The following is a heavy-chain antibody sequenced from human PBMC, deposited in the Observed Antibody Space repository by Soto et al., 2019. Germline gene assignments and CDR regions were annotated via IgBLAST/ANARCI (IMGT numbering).Heavy chain of an antibody. Sequence: QVQLVESGGGVVQPGRSLRLSCAASGFSFSSYALHWVRQAPGKGLEWVVVISFDGRNKYYADSVKGRFTISRDNSKNPVYLQMNSLRAEDTAVYYCVRDPLSFGTPYYFGAWGQGSLVTLSS. V-gene: IGHV3-30*04. D-gene: IGHD3-10*01. J-gene: IGHJ4*02. CDR1: GFSFSSYA. CDR3: VRDPLSFGTPYYFGA. CDR2: ISFDGRNK.